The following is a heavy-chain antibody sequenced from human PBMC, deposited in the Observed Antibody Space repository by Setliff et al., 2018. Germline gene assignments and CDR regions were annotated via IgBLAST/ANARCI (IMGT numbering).Heavy chain of an antibody. CDR1: GGSITSGSDY. CDR3: ARSLSSGSYWNPRPFYSDS. V-gene: IGHV4-61*09. CDR2: IDPSGNT. J-gene: IGHJ4*02. D-gene: IGHD3-10*01. Sequence: SETLSLTCTVSGGSITSGSDYWSWIRQPAGRGLEWMGHIDPSGNTNYHPSLRSRVTISRDTSKNQFSLKLTSVTAADTAVYFCARSLSSGSYWNPRPFYSDSWGQGTLVTVSS.